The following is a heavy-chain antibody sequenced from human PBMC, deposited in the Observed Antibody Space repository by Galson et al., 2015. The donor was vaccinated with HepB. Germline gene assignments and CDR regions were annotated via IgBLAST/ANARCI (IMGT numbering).Heavy chain of an antibody. J-gene: IGHJ4*02. CDR3: ARDRRGREYYFDY. D-gene: IGHD5-24*01. CDR2: IWYDGSNK. CDR1: GFTFSSYG. V-gene: IGHV3-33*01. Sequence: SLRLSCAASGFTFSSYGMHWVRQAPGKGLEWVAVIWYDGSNKYYADSVKGRFTISRDNSKNTLYLQMNSLRAEDTAVYYCARDRRGREYYFDYWGQGTLVTVSS.